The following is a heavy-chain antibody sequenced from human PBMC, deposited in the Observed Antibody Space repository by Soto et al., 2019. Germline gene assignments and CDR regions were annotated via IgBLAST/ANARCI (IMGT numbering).Heavy chain of an antibody. CDR2: INPNGGST. V-gene: IGHV1-46*01. J-gene: IGHJ6*02. CDR1: GYTLTDYS. Sequence: QVQLVQSGAEVKKPGASVKVSCKASGYTLTDYSMSWVRQAPGQWLEWMGIINPNGGSTNYAQTFQGRVTLTRDTSTSTVNMELRSLTSEDTAVYYCAIGAYPTLMRLWESGMEVWGRGTTVTVS. CDR3: AIGAYPTLMRLWESGMEV. D-gene: IGHD3-10*01.